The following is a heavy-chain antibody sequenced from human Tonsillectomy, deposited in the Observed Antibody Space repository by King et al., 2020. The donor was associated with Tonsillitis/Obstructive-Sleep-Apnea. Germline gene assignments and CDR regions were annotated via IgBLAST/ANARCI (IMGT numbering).Heavy chain of an antibody. CDR3: ARGPLPLQLYENWFDP. V-gene: IGHV3-30*01. J-gene: IGHJ5*02. Sequence: SVKGRFTISRDNSKNTLYLQMNSLRAEDTAVYYCARGPLPLQLYENWFDPWGQGTLVTVSS. D-gene: IGHD3-16*02.